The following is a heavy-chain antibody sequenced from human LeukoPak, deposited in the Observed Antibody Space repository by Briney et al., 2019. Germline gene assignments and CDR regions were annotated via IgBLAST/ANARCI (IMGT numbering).Heavy chain of an antibody. V-gene: IGHV3-74*01. CDR2: IKGDGSST. CDR1: GFTFSTYW. Sequence: GGSLRLSCAASGFTFSTYWMHWVRQAPGKGLLWVARIKGDGSSTIYEDSVKGRFTISRDNSKNTLYLQTSSLRAEDTAVYYCARASTTVPNLLDHWGRGTLVTVSS. D-gene: IGHD4-17*01. J-gene: IGHJ4*02. CDR3: ARASTTVPNLLDH.